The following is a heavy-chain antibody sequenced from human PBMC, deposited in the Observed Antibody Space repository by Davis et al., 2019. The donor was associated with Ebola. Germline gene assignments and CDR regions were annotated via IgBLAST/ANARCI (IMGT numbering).Heavy chain of an antibody. V-gene: IGHV3-23*01. J-gene: IGHJ5*02. D-gene: IGHD1-1*01. CDR1: GFTFRNYA. CDR3: AREDSSNYNGNWFDP. CDR2: IVGGGDST. Sequence: PGGSLRLSCAASGFTFRNYAMTWIRQAPGRGLEWVAAIVGGGDSTFYAGSVKGRFTISRDNSKNTLSLQMRSLRGDDTAVYYCAREDSSNYNGNWFDPWGQGTLVTVSS.